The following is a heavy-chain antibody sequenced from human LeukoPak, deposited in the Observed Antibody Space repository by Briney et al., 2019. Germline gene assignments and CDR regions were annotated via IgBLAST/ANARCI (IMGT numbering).Heavy chain of an antibody. CDR1: GYTFTSYY. CDR2: INPSGGST. V-gene: IGHV1-46*01. CDR3: ARAWEGYDILTGYYTAGWFDP. J-gene: IGHJ5*02. D-gene: IGHD3-9*01. Sequence: ASVKVSCKASGYTFTSYYMHWVRQPPGQGLERVGIINPSGGSTSYAQKFQGRVTMTRDTSTSTDYLELSSLRSEDTAVYYCARAWEGYDILTGYYTAGWFDPWGQGTLVTVSS.